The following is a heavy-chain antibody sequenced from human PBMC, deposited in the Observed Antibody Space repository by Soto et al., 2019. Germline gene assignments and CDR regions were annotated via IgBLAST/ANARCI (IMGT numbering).Heavy chain of an antibody. CDR2: IYYSGST. Sequence: PSETLSLTCTVSGGAISSYYWSLIRQPPGKGLEWIGYIYYSGSTNYNPSLKSRVTISVDTSKNQFSLKLSSVTAADTAVYYCARVDGGFDYWGQGTLVTVSS. V-gene: IGHV4-59*01. J-gene: IGHJ4*02. D-gene: IGHD4-17*01. CDR3: ARVDGGFDY. CDR1: GGAISSYY.